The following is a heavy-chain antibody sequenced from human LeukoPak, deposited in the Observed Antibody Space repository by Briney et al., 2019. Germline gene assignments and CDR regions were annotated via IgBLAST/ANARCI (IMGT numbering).Heavy chain of an antibody. CDR3: ANNKGY. V-gene: IGHV3-9*01. CDR2: ISWNSGSI. J-gene: IGHJ4*02. Sequence: GGSLRLSCAASGFTFDDYAMHWVRQAPGKGLEWVSGISWNSGSIGYADSVKGRFTISRDNAKNSRYLQMNSLRAEDTALYYCANNKGYWGQGTLVTVSS. CDR1: GFTFDDYA.